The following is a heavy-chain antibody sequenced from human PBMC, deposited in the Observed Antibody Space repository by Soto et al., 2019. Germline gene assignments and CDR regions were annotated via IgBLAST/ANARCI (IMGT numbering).Heavy chain of an antibody. CDR3: AKIKGAITFLSFGN. D-gene: IGHD3-16*01. CDR2: LTDTGSST. J-gene: IGHJ1*01. Sequence: PXGSMRRYCVDGTCSLKNYEMAWVRKARGKELEWVSALTDTGSSTYYAATVKGRFTISRDNTRNTLFLHMDRLRVDDTDAYYCAKIKGAITFLSFGNWGQGTLVTVSS. V-gene: IGHV3-23*01. CDR1: TCSLKNYE.